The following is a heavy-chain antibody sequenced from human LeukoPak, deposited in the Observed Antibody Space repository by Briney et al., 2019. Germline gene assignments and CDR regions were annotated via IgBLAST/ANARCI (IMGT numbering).Heavy chain of an antibody. CDR2: ISGRDGAG. V-gene: IGHV3-23*01. D-gene: IGHD3-10*01. J-gene: IGHJ5*02. Sequence: PGGSLRLSCAVTGFTFTNYAMTWVRQAPGKGLESVSDISGRDGAGFSADSVTARFNISKDNSKVTPYLHMNRLTAHDSAVSYLAKKAGGVRGGSYVWPWGKGAMVTVAS. CDR3: AKKAGGVRGGSYVWP. CDR1: GFTFTNYA.